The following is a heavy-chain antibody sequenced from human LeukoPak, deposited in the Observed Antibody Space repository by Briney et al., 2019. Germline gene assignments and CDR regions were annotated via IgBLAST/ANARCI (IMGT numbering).Heavy chain of an antibody. CDR3: AKTYVSDFWSGLGI. Sequence: GGSLRLSCEASGITLSSYWMSWVRQAPGKGLERVANMKQDGSEKNYVDSVKGRFTISRDNAKKSLYLQMNSLRAEDTAVYYCAKTYVSDFWSGLGIWGQGTMVTVSS. CDR1: GITLSSYW. CDR2: MKQDGSEK. J-gene: IGHJ3*02. D-gene: IGHD3-3*01. V-gene: IGHV3-7*01.